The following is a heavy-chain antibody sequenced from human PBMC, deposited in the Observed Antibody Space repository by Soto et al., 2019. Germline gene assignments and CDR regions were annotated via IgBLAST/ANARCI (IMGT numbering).Heavy chain of an antibody. CDR2: IIPIFGTA. D-gene: IGHD3-22*01. CDR1: GGTFSSYA. V-gene: IGHV1-69*13. Sequence: ASVKVSCKASGGTFSSYAISWVRQAPGQGLEWMGGIIPIFGTANYAQKFQGRVTITADESTSTAYMELSSLRSEDTAVYYCAREGLNYYDSSGCVDYWGQGTLVTVSS. CDR3: AREGLNYYDSSGCVDY. J-gene: IGHJ4*02.